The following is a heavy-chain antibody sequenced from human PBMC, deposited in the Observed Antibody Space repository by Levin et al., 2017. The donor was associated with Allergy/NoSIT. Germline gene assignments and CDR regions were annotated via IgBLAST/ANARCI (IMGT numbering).Heavy chain of an antibody. CDR1: GFTFSSYW. V-gene: IGHV3-7*04. CDR3: ARGGARLSTSPRLNWFDP. CDR2: IKQDGSEK. Sequence: SGGSLRLSCAASGFTFSSYWMSWVRQAPGQGLEWVANIKQDGSEKYYVDSVKGRFTISRDNAKNSLYLQLNSLRAEDTAVYYCARGGARLSTSPRLNWFDPWGQGTLVTVSS. J-gene: IGHJ5*02. D-gene: IGHD6-6*01.